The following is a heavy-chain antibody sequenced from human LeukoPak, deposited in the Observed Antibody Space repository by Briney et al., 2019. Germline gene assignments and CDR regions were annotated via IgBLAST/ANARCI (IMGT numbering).Heavy chain of an antibody. J-gene: IGHJ5*02. CDR2: IYYSGST. CDR1: GGSISSYY. CDR3: ARQGTSERFDP. V-gene: IGHV4-59*08. Sequence: SETLSLTCTVSGGSISSYYWSWIRQPPGKGLEWIGYIYYSGSTNYNPSLKSRVTISVDTSKNQFSLKLGSVTAADTAVYYCARQGTSERFDPWGQGTLVTVSS.